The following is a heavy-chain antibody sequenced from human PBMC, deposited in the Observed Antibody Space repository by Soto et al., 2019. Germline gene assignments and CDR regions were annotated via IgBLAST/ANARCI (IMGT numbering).Heavy chain of an antibody. Sequence: ASVKVSCKASGYTFTSYAMHWVRQAPGQRLEWMGWINAGNGNTKYSQKFQGRVTITRDTSASTAYMELSSLRSEDTAVYYCARVRNTIAYCGGDCYSGPGFDYWGQGTLVTVSS. D-gene: IGHD2-21*02. V-gene: IGHV1-3*01. CDR3: ARVRNTIAYCGGDCYSGPGFDY. CDR2: INAGNGNT. CDR1: GYTFTSYA. J-gene: IGHJ4*02.